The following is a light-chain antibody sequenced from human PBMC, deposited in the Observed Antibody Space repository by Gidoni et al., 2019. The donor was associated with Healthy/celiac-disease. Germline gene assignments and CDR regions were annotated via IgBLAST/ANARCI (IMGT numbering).Light chain of an antibody. CDR2: DVS. CDR1: SSDVGGYNY. Sequence: QSALTHPASVSGSLGQSITLSCTGTSSDVGGYNYVSWYQQHPGKAPKLMIYDVSNRPSGVSNRFSGSKSGNTASLTISGLQAEDEADYYCSSYTSSSIVVFGGGTKLTVL. J-gene: IGLJ2*01. CDR3: SSYTSSSIVV. V-gene: IGLV2-14*03.